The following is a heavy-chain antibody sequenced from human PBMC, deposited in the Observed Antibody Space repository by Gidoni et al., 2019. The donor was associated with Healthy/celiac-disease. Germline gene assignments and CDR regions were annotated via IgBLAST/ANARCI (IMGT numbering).Heavy chain of an antibody. J-gene: IGHJ6*02. Sequence: QVQLVESGGGVVQPGRSLRLSCAASGFTFSSYAMHWVRQAPGKGLEGVAVISYDGSNKYYADSVKGRFTISRDNSKNTLYLQMNSLRAEDTAVYYCARDLPMGPYGMDVWGQGTTVTVSS. D-gene: IGHD3-16*01. CDR1: GFTFSSYA. CDR2: ISYDGSNK. V-gene: IGHV3-30-3*01. CDR3: ARDLPMGPYGMDV.